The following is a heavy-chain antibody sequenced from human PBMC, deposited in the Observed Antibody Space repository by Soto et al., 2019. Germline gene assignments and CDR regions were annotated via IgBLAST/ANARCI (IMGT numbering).Heavy chain of an antibody. V-gene: IGHV5-51*01. D-gene: IGHD2-2*02. J-gene: IGHJ6*02. CDR2: IYPGDSDT. Sequence: PGESLKISCKGSGYSLTSYWIGWVRQMPGKGLEWMGIIYPGDSDTRYSPSFQGQVTISADKSISTAYLQWSSLKASDTAMYYCARQGCSSTSCYTGYYYYYYGMDVWGQGTTVTVSS. CDR1: GYSLTSYW. CDR3: ARQGCSSTSCYTGYYYYYYGMDV.